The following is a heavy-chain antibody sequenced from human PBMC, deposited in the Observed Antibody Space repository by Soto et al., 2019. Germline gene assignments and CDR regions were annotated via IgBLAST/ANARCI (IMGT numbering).Heavy chain of an antibody. CDR2: FWYDASCQ. V-gene: IGHV3-33*08. CDR1: GLGFTISH. CDR3: VLGSWNQYYFDH. J-gene: IGHJ4*02. Sequence: LRLSFTTSGLGFTISHMRWCRQAPGKGLEWVATFWYDASCQKYADSVKGRFTISRDPSRGTLYLLMNSLTADDTALYYCVLGSWNQYYFDHWGQEMVVTVSS. D-gene: IGHD6-13*01.